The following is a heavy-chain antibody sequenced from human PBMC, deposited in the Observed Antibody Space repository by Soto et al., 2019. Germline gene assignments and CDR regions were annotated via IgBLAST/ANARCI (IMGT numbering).Heavy chain of an antibody. CDR1: GFTFISDW. D-gene: IGHD2-8*01. V-gene: IGHV3-7*03. CDR2: IKQDGSEK. CDR3: ARDHCTNGVCLYYFYCMAV. J-gene: IGHJ6*02. Sequence: GSQIVSCAGSGFTFISDWMRWVHQAPGKGLEWVANIKQDGSEKYYVDSVKGRFTISRDNAKNSLYLQMNSLRAEDTAVYYCARDHCTNGVCLYYFYCMAVWGQWTTVTVS.